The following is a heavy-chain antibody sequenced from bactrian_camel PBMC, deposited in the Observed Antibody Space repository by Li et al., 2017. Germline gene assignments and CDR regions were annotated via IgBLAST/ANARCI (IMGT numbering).Heavy chain of an antibody. D-gene: IGHD1*01. J-gene: IGHJ6*01. Sequence: QVQLVESGGGSVQAGGSLTLSCTVSGHYRSYCMGYFRQAPGKEREGVAQIDTDGTTRYSQSVKGRFTITQNSAKNTLYLKMNSLRPEDTAGYYCAADPTGTCPLSRPADFGYWGQGTQVTVS. V-gene: IGHV3S53*01. CDR1: GHYRSYC. CDR2: IDTDGTT. CDR3: AADPTGTCPLSRPADFGY.